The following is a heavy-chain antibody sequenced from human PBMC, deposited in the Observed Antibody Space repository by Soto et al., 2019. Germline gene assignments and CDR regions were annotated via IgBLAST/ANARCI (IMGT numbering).Heavy chain of an antibody. CDR3: ARSLTEGYCTITGCYTRPLYGMDV. V-gene: IGHV1-2*02. D-gene: IGHD2-2*02. CDR1: GYTFSGYY. CDR2: INPNSGGT. Sequence: AAVKVSCKASGYTFSGYYIHWLRQAPGQGLEWMGWINPNSGGTNYAQKFRGRVTVTRDTPTSTAYMELSRLTSDDTAVYYCARSLTEGYCTITGCYTRPLYGMDVWGQGTTVTVSS. J-gene: IGHJ6*02.